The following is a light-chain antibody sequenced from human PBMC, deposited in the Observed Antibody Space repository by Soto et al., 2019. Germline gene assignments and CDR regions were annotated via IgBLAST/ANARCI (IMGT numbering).Light chain of an antibody. Sequence: DIQMTQSPSSLSASVGDRVTITCRASESIANYLNWYQQKPGKAPNLLIYAASTLQTGVPSRFSGSGSGTEFTLTISSLQTEDFATYFCQQSYISPYTFGHGTKLDI. CDR1: ESIANY. J-gene: IGKJ2*01. V-gene: IGKV1-39*01. CDR3: QQSYISPYT. CDR2: AAS.